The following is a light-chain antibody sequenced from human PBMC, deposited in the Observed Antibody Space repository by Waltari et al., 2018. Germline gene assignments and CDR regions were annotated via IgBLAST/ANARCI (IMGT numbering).Light chain of an antibody. CDR2: DVR. CDR3: SSYTSGNTWV. Sequence: QSVLTQPASVSGSSGQSLTISCTGTSSDVGAYNYVSWYQQHPGKAPKIVIYDVRKRPSGFSDRFSGSKSGNTASLTSSGLQAEDEADYYCSSYTSGNTWVFGGGTKLTVL. V-gene: IGLV2-14*03. CDR1: SSDVGAYNY. J-gene: IGLJ3*02.